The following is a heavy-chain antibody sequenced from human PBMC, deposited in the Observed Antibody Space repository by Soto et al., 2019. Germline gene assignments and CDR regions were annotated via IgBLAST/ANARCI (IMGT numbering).Heavy chain of an antibody. CDR1: GFTFKNYN. D-gene: IGHD3-10*01. J-gene: IGHJ4*02. CDR2: IGGSDTFT. CDR3: VRDGSHWGMTR. Sequence: EVQLVESGGGLVKPGESLRLSCVASGFTFKNYNMNWVRQAPGKGLEWVSSIGGSDTFTYYADSVKGRFTISRDNAKSSLFLQMNSLRVDDTAVYVCVRDGSHWGMTRWGQGTLLTVSS. V-gene: IGHV3-21*02.